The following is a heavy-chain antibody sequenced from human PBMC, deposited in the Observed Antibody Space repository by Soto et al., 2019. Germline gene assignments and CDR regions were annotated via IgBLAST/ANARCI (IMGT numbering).Heavy chain of an antibody. CDR3: ARRHLAVAVSPWFDP. CDR1: GLSITDSEMG. CDR2: IDSSGEK. D-gene: IGHD6-19*01. Sequence: QVTLKESGPVLVKPTETLTLRCTVSGLSITDSEMGVSWIRQPPGQPLEWLAHIDSSGEKSYRTFLKSRLAISKNTSKSHIVLTMTNMDPADTATYYCARRHLAVAVSPWFDPWGPGIPVTVSS. J-gene: IGHJ5*02. V-gene: IGHV2-26*01.